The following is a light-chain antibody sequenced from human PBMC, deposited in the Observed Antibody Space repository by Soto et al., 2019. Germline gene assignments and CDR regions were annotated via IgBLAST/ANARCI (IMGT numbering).Light chain of an antibody. Sequence: QAVVTQHRSVSGSPGQSVTISCTGTSSDVGGYNYVSWYQQHPGKAPKLMSYDVSKRPSGVPDRFSGSKSGNTASLTISGLQAEDEADYYCCSYAGSYTVVFGGGTKLTVL. CDR3: CSYAGSYTVV. CDR2: DVS. J-gene: IGLJ2*01. CDR1: SSDVGGYNY. V-gene: IGLV2-11*01.